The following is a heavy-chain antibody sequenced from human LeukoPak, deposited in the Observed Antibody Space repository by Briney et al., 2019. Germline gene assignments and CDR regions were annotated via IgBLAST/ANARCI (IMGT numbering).Heavy chain of an antibody. CDR3: ARDLYSSSWYTSGY. J-gene: IGHJ4*02. CDR1: GYTFTSYG. CDR2: ISAYNGNT. V-gene: IGHV1-18*01. D-gene: IGHD6-13*01. Sequence: GASVKVSCKASGYTFTSYGISWVRQAPGQGLEWMGWISAYNGNTNYAQKLQGRVTMTTDTSTSTAYMELRSLRSDDTAVYYCARDLYSSSWYTSGYWGQGTLVTVSS.